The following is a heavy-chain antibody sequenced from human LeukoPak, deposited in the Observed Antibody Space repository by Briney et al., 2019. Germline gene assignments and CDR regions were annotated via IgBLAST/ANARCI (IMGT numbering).Heavy chain of an antibody. Sequence: SETLSLTCTVSGGSISSGSYYWSWIRQPAGKGLEWIGRIYTSGSTNYNPSLKSRVTMSVDTSKNQFSLKLSSVTAADTAVYYCARVGVVYYGSGMTYYFDYWGQGTLVTVSS. CDR1: GGSISSGSYY. J-gene: IGHJ4*02. CDR3: ARVGVVYYGSGMTYYFDY. V-gene: IGHV4-61*02. CDR2: IYTSGST. D-gene: IGHD3-10*01.